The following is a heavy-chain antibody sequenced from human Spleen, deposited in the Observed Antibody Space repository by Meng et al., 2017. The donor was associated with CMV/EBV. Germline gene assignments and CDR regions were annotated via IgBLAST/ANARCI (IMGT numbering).Heavy chain of an antibody. D-gene: IGHD3-3*01. J-gene: IGHJ6*02. CDR1: GFTFSSYG. Sequence: GGSLRLSCAASGFTFSSYGMHWVRQAPGKGLEWVAFIRYDGSNKYYADSVKGRFTISRDNSKNTLYLQMNSLRAEDTAVYYCAKDSSYDFWSGSPDVWGQGTTVTVSS. V-gene: IGHV3-30*02. CDR3: AKDSSYDFWSGSPDV. CDR2: IRYDGSNK.